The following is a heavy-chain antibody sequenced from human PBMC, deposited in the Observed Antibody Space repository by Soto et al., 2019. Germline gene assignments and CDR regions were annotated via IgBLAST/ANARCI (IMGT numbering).Heavy chain of an antibody. CDR3: ARREYYGSGSLNY. CDR1: GYTFTTYG. V-gene: IGHV1-18*01. D-gene: IGHD3-10*01. CDR2: ISAYNSNT. Sequence: QVQLVQSGAEVKKPGASVKVSCKASGYTFTTYGISWVRQAPGQGLEWMGWISAYNSNTNYAQKLQGRVPMTTDTSTSTAYMDMRSLGSDDRAVYYCARREYYGSGSLNYWGQGTLVTVSS. J-gene: IGHJ4*02.